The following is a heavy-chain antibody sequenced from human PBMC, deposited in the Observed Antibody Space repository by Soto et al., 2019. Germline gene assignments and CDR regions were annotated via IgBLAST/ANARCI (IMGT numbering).Heavy chain of an antibody. Sequence: SETLSLTCTVSGGSISSYYWSWIRQPPWKGLEWIGYIYYSGSTNYNPSLKSRVTISVDTSKNQFSLKLSSVTAADTAVYYCAGGGGGYSSSPARFDYWGQGTLVTVSS. D-gene: IGHD6-6*01. CDR1: GGSISSYY. CDR2: IYYSGST. CDR3: AGGGGGYSSSPARFDY. J-gene: IGHJ4*02. V-gene: IGHV4-59*01.